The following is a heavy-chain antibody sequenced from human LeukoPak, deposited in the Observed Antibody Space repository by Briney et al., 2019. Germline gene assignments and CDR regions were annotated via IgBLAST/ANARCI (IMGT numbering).Heavy chain of an antibody. CDR3: ARDITGSYSLDY. CDR2: ITYDGSDK. V-gene: IGHV3-30*04. D-gene: IGHD1-26*01. Sequence: GGSLRLSCAASGFTFSSYAMHWVRQAPGKGLEWVTIITYDGSDKFYADSVQGRFTISRDHSKNTLYLQMNSLRAEDTAVYYCARDITGSYSLDYWGQGTLVTVSS. J-gene: IGHJ4*02. CDR1: GFTFSSYA.